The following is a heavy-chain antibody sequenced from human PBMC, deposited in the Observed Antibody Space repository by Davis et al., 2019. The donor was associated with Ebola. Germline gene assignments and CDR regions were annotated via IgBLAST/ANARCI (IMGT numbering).Heavy chain of an antibody. CDR1: GFTFSSYA. D-gene: IGHD3-9*01. CDR2: ISSSGSTI. J-gene: IGHJ6*02. Sequence: GESLKISCAASGFTFSSYAMSWIRQAPGKGLEWVSYISSSGSTIYYADSVKGRFTISRDNSKNTLYLQMNSLRAEDTAVYYCAKRGHYDILTGYPLGDYYYGMDVWGQGTTVTVSS. V-gene: IGHV3-23*01. CDR3: AKRGHYDILTGYPLGDYYYGMDV.